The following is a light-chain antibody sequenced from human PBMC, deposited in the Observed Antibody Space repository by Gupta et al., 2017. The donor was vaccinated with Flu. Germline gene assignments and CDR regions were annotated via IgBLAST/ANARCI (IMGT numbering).Light chain of an antibody. CDR2: LNSDGSH. Sequence: QLMLTQSPSASASLGASVKLTCTLSSGHSNYAIAWHQQQPEKGPRYLMKLNSDGSHFKGDGIPDRFSGSSSGAERYLTISSLQSEDEADYYCQTWGTGIRGVFGGGTKLTVL. J-gene: IGLJ3*02. CDR1: SGHSNYA. CDR3: QTWGTGIRGV. V-gene: IGLV4-69*01.